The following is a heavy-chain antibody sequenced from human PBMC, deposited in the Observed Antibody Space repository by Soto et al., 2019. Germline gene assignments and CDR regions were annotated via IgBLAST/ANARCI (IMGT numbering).Heavy chain of an antibody. CDR2: ISYDGSEN. D-gene: IGHD6-19*01. J-gene: IGHJ4*02. V-gene: IGHV3-30*04. CDR1: GFTFNSYA. CDR3: AKESAYRSGWYNG. Sequence: GGSLRLSCAASGFTFNSYAMHWVRQAPGKGLEWVALISYDGSENYYADPVKGRFTISRDNSKNTLYLQMNSLRPDDTAVYYCAKESAYRSGWYNGWGQVTLVTVSS.